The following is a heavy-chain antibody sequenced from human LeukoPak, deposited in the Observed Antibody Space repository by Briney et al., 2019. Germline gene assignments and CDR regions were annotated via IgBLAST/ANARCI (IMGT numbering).Heavy chain of an antibody. D-gene: IGHD1-1*01. J-gene: IGHJ4*02. CDR3: TTDRNWNDDY. V-gene: IGHV3-15*01. Sequence: PGGSLRLSCAASGFTFSNAWMSWVRQAPEKGLEWVGRIKSKADGGTTDYAAPVKGRFTISRDDSKNTLYLQMNSLQTEDTAVYYCTTDRNWNDDYWGQGTLVTVSS. CDR1: GFTFSNAW. CDR2: IKSKADGGTT.